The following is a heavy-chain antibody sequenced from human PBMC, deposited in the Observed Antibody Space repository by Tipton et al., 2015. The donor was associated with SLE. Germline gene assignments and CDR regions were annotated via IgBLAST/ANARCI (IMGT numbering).Heavy chain of an antibody. Sequence: SLRLSCAASGFTFSSYGMHWVRQAPGKGLEWVAVIWYDGSNKYYADSVKGRFTISRDNSKNTLYLQMNSLRAEDTAVYYCAKVGALGGYYYYYGMDVWGQGTTVTVSS. D-gene: IGHD1-26*01. J-gene: IGHJ6*02. CDR1: GFTFSSYG. CDR3: AKVGALGGYYYYYGMDV. V-gene: IGHV3-33*06. CDR2: IWYDGSNK.